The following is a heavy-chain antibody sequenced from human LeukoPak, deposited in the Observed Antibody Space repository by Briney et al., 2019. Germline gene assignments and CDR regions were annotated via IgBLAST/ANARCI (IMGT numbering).Heavy chain of an antibody. CDR3: ARADLGYCSGGSCYGMDV. CDR2: INPSGGST. V-gene: IGHV1-46*01. D-gene: IGHD2-15*01. Sequence: GASVKVSCKASGYTFTSYYMHWVRQAPGQGLEWMGIINPSGGSTSYAQKFQGRVTMTRDTSTSTVYMELSSLRSEDTAVYYCARADLGYCSGGSCYGMDVWGQGTTVTVSS. CDR1: GYTFTSYY. J-gene: IGHJ6*02.